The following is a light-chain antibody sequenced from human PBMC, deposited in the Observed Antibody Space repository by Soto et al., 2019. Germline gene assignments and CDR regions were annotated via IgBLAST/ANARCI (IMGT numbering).Light chain of an antibody. CDR3: QQYHNWPPWT. V-gene: IGKV3D-20*02. J-gene: IGKJ1*01. CDR2: GAS. CDR1: QSVSSSY. Sequence: EIVLTQSPATLSLSPGERATLSCRASQSVSSSYLAWYQQKPGQAPRLLIYGASSRATGIPDRFSGSGSGTDFTLTISRLEPEDSAFYYCQQYHNWPPWTFGQGTKVDIK.